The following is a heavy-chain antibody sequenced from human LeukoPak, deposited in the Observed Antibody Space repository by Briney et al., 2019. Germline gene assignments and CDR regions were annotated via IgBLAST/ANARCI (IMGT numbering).Heavy chain of an antibody. CDR3: ARDKGYYYDSSGYHPIDY. D-gene: IGHD3-22*01. CDR1: GGSLSSGSYY. Sequence: SETLSLTCTVSGGSLSSGSYYWSWIRQHGGKGLDWIGRIYTSGSTNYNPSLKSRVTISVDTSKNQFTLKLSSVTAADTAVYYGARDKGYYYDSSGYHPIDYWGQGTLVTVSS. V-gene: IGHV4-61*02. CDR2: IYTSGST. J-gene: IGHJ4*02.